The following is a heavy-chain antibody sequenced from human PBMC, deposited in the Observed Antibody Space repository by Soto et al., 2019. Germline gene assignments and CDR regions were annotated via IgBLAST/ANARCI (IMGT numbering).Heavy chain of an antibody. V-gene: IGHV3-21*01. D-gene: IGHD2-15*01. J-gene: IGHJ4*02. CDR1: GFTFSSYS. CDR3: ARDFGYCSGGSCYPHGMDY. CDR2: ISSSSSYI. Sequence: GGSLRLSCAASGFTFSSYSMNWVRQAPGKGLEWVSSISSSSSYIYYADSVKGRFTISRDNAKNSLYLQMNSLRAEDTAVYYYARDFGYCSGGSCYPHGMDYWGQGTLVTVSS.